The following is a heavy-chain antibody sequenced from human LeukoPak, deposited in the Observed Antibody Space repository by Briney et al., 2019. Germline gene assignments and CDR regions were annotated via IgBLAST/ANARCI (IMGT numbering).Heavy chain of an antibody. V-gene: IGHV4-59*01. CDR2: IYYSGTT. Sequence: SETLSLTCTVSGGSIGNFYWNWIQQSPGKGLEWIGYIYYSGTTNYNPYLKSRVTISLGMSSNQFSLRLDSVTAADTAVYYCARAASLDFWGQGILVTVSS. CDR3: ARAASLDF. D-gene: IGHD2-2*01. J-gene: IGHJ4*02. CDR1: GGSIGNFY.